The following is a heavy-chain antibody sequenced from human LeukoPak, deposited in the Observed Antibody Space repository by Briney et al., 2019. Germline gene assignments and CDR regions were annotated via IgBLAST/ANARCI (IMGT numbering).Heavy chain of an antibody. D-gene: IGHD1-26*01. V-gene: IGHV3-23*01. J-gene: IGHJ5*02. Sequence: GGSLRLSCEASGFTFSRSDMIWVRQAPGKGLEWVSIISASGGSTFYADSVRGRFTISRDNSKNTLYLQMNSLRAEDTAVYYCAKDTGIVGSWGQGTLVTVSS. CDR1: GFTFSRSD. CDR3: AKDTGIVGS. CDR2: ISASGGST.